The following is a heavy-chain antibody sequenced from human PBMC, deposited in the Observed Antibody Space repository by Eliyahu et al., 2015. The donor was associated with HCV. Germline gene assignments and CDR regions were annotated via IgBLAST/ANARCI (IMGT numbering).Heavy chain of an antibody. CDR1: GYTFTGYY. Sequence: QVQLVQSGAEVXKXXASVTXSCKASGYTFTGYYMHWVRQAPGQGLEWMGRINPNSGGTNYAQKFQGRVTMTRDTSISTAYMELSRLRSDDTAVYYCARGYHYYYGMDVWGQGTTVTVSS. V-gene: IGHV1-2*06. CDR3: ARGYHYYYGMDV. CDR2: INPNSGGT. J-gene: IGHJ6*02.